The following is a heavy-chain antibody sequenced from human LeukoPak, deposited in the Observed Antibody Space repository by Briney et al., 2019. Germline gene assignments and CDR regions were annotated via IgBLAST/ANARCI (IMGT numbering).Heavy chain of an antibody. J-gene: IGHJ4*02. V-gene: IGHV3-23*01. CDR3: AKDAARSGYLMKYFDY. D-gene: IGHD3-22*01. CDR2: ISGSGGST. Sequence: GGSLRLSCAASGFTFSSYSMNWVRQAPGKGLEWVSAISGSGGSTYYADSVKGRFTISRDNSKNTLYLQMNSLRAEDTAVYYCAKDAARSGYLMKYFDYWGQGTLVTVSS. CDR1: GFTFSSYS.